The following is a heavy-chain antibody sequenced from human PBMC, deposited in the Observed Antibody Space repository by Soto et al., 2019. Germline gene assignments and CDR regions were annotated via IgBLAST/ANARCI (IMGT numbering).Heavy chain of an antibody. CDR2: IIPVIGLT. J-gene: IGHJ3*02. CDR1: GGTFTTYT. V-gene: IGHV1-69*02. CDR3: AKNLAGTDLHASDI. D-gene: IGHD2-8*02. Sequence: QVQLVQSGAEVKKPGSSVRVSCTVSGGTFTTYTIDWVRQAPGQGLEWMGRIIPVIGLTNYGLPGRVTITADKPTSTAYVELSGLKSEDTAMYYCAKNLAGTDLHASDIWGQGTMVTVSS.